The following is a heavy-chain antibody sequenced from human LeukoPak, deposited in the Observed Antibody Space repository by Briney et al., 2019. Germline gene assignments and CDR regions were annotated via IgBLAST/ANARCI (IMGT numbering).Heavy chain of an antibody. Sequence: PGGSLRLSCTVSGFPVSINSMSWVRQAPGKGLEWVSFIYSGGNTHYSDSVKGRFTISRDSSKNTLYLQMNSLRAGDTAVYYCARRAGEYSHPYDYWGQGTLVPVSS. CDR1: GFPVSINS. D-gene: IGHD4-17*01. J-gene: IGHJ4*02. V-gene: IGHV3-53*01. CDR3: ARRAGEYSHPYDY. CDR2: IYSGGNT.